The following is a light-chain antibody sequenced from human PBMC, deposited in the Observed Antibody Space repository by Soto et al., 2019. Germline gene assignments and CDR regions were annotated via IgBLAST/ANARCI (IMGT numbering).Light chain of an antibody. J-gene: IGKJ5*01. CDR2: GAS. V-gene: IGKV3-15*01. CDR1: QSVRSSY. Sequence: EIVWTQSPGTLSLSPGERATLSCRASQSVRSSYLAWYQQKPGQAPRLLIYGASARATGIPARFTGSGSGTEFTLTISSLQSEDFAVYYCQQRRNWIPFGQGRRLAIK. CDR3: QQRRNWIP.